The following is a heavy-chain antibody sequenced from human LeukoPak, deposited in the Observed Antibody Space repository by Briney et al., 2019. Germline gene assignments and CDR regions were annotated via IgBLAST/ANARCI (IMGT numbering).Heavy chain of an antibody. CDR1: GYTFTSNY. CDR3: ARADGSSSIDYYHLDV. D-gene: IGHD6-6*01. Sequence: APVKVSCKAFGYTFTSNYMLWVRQAPGQGPEWMGVISPSGGSTTYAQKFQGRVTLTRDMSTSTDYLELSSLRSEDTAVYYCARADGSSSIDYYHLDVWGKGTTVTVSS. J-gene: IGHJ6*03. CDR2: ISPSGGST. V-gene: IGHV1-46*01.